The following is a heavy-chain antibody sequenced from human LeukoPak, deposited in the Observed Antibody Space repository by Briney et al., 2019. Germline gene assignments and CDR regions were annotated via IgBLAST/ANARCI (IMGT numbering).Heavy chain of an antibody. CDR3: ARGLVGLTPHAGVFQI. V-gene: IGHV4-59*01. D-gene: IGHD1-26*01. CDR1: GGSFSSSY. J-gene: IGHJ3*02. CDR2: IYSNGNT. Sequence: SETLSLTCIVSGGSFSSSYWSWIRQPPGKGLEWIAYIYSNGNTNSNPSLKSRVTIAVDTSQSQFSLKLSSVTAADTAVYYCARGLVGLTPHAGVFQIWGQGTKVTVSS.